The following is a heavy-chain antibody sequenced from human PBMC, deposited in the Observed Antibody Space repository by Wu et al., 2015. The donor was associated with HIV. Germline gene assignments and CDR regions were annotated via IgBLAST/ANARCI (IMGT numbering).Heavy chain of an antibody. J-gene: IGHJ5*02. CDR2: INPNSGGT. V-gene: IGHV1-2*02. D-gene: IGHD2-15*01. Sequence: QVQLVQSGAEVKKPGASVKVSCKASGYTFTGYYMHWVRQAPGQGLEWMGWINPNSGGTNYAQKFQGRVTMTRDTSISTAYMELSRLRSDDTAVYYCARELVVVVAATSLYWFDPWGQGTLVTVSS. CDR1: GYTFTGYY. CDR3: ARELVVVVAATSLYWFDP.